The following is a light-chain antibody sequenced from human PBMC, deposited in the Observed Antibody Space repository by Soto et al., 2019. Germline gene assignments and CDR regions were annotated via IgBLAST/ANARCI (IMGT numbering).Light chain of an antibody. CDR1: ASTIGRNY. V-gene: IGLV1-47*01. Sequence: QSVLTQSPSASGTPGQRVTISCSGSASTIGRNYVYWYQQLPGTAPKLLIYRNSQRPSGVPDRFSGSKSGTSASLAISVLGSEDEADYYCAAWDDNLSGFYVFGDGTKLTVL. J-gene: IGLJ1*01. CDR2: RNS. CDR3: AAWDDNLSGFYV.